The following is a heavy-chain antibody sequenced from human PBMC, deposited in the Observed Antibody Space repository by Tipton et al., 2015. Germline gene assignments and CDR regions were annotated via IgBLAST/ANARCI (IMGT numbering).Heavy chain of an antibody. CDR1: GDPISSSSYY. D-gene: IGHD1-7*01. V-gene: IGHV4-39*01. J-gene: IGHJ5*02. Sequence: TLSLTCTVSGDPISSSSYYWGWIRQPPGKGLEWIGSIFYTGRTNYSPSLKSRATFSIDTATKQISLKLTSVTAADTAVYFCARRNWNFVVDPWGPGTLVSVSS. CDR3: ARRNWNFVVDP. CDR2: IFYTGRT.